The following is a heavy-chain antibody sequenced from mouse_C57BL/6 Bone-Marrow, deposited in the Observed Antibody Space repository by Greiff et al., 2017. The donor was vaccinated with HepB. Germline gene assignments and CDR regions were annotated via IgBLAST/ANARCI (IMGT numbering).Heavy chain of an antibody. Sequence: EVKVVESGGGLVQPGGSLSLSCAASGFTFTDYYMSWVRQPPGKALEWLGFIRNKANGYTTEYSASVKGRFTISRDNSQSILYLQMNALRAEDSATDYCGRSGGPAWFAYWGQGTLVTVSA. D-gene: IGHD1-3*01. CDR1: GFTFTDYY. CDR2: IRNKANGYTT. V-gene: IGHV7-3*01. J-gene: IGHJ3*01. CDR3: GRSGGPAWFAY.